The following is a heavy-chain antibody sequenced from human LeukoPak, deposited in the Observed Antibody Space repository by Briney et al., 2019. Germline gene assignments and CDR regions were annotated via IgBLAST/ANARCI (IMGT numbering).Heavy chain of an antibody. CDR3: AKSVYVVTAVDY. D-gene: IGHD2-21*02. Sequence: GGSLRLSCAASGFTFSSYAMSWVRQAPGKGLEWVSAISGSGGSTYYADSVKGRFTISRDSSKNTLYLQMNSLRAEDTAVYYCAKSVYVVTAVDYWDQGTLVTVSS. V-gene: IGHV3-23*01. CDR2: ISGSGGST. J-gene: IGHJ4*02. CDR1: GFTFSSYA.